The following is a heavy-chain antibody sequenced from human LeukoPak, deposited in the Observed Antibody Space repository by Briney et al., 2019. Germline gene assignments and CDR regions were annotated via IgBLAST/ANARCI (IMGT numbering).Heavy chain of an antibody. J-gene: IGHJ6*02. V-gene: IGHV1-24*01. CDR1: GYTLTELS. CDR3: AAPSGSFLGYYYGMDV. D-gene: IGHD1-26*01. CDR2: FDPEDGET. Sequence: ASVKVSCKVSGYTLTELSMHWVRQAPGKGLEWMGGFDPEDGETLYAQRFQSRVTMTKDTSTDTVYMELSSLKSEDTAVYYCAAPSGSFLGYYYGMDVWGQGTTVTVSS.